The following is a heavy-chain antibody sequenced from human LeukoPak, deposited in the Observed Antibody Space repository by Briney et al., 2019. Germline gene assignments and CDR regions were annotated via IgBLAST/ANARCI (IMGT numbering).Heavy chain of an antibody. CDR3: AKAVRRDGYNYYFDY. CDR2: ISGSGGST. Sequence: PGGSLRLSCAASGFTFSSYWMSWVRQAPGKGLEWVSAISGSGGSTYYADSVKGRFTISRDNSKNTLYLQMNSLRAEDTAVYYCAKAVRRDGYNYYFDYWGQGTLVTVSS. V-gene: IGHV3-23*01. J-gene: IGHJ4*02. CDR1: GFTFSSYW. D-gene: IGHD5-24*01.